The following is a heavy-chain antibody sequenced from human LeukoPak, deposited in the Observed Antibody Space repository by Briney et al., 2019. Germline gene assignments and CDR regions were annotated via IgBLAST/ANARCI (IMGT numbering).Heavy chain of an antibody. Sequence: GGSLRLSCAASGFTFSDYYMSWIRQAPGKGLEWVSYISSSGSTIYYADFVKGRFTISRDNAKNSLYLQMNSLRAEDTAVYYCARDPTVDFWSGLQRVDYWGQGTLVTVSS. V-gene: IGHV3-11*04. CDR2: ISSSGSTI. CDR1: GFTFSDYY. CDR3: ARDPTVDFWSGLQRVDY. D-gene: IGHD3-3*01. J-gene: IGHJ4*02.